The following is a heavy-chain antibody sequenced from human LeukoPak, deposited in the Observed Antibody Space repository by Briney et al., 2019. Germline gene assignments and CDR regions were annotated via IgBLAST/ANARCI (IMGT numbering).Heavy chain of an antibody. CDR2: IGNMHWGGDGVV. CDR3: ARRWDRIRLDEYFDH. CDR1: GFSISSGHF. V-gene: IGHV4-28*05. D-gene: IGHD1-26*01. Sequence: SETLSLTCSVSGFSISSGHFWAWTRQPPEKGVEGIGSIGNMHWGGDGVVYYNPSLNSRVSLSVHTSKTQFSLRLTSVTATDTAIYYCARRWDRIRLDEYFDHWGQGMLVTVSS. J-gene: IGHJ4*02.